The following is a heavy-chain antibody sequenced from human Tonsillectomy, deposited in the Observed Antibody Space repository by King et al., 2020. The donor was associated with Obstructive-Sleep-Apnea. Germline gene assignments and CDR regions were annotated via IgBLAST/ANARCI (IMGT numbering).Heavy chain of an antibody. CDR3: ARGPWEYQLLPFDY. CDR2: INPSGGGT. J-gene: IGHJ4*02. Sequence: QLVQSGAEVKKPGASVKVSCKASGYTFASYYLHWVRQAPAQGLEWMGIINPSGGGTNYAKKFQGSVTMTRDTSTSTVYMELSSLRSEDTAMYYCARGPWEYQLLPFDYWGQGTLVTVSS. V-gene: IGHV1-46*01. CDR1: GYTFASYY. D-gene: IGHD2-2*01.